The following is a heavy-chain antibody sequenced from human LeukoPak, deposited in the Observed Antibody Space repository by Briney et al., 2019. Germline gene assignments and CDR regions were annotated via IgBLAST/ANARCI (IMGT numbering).Heavy chain of an antibody. CDR2: INPRDESI. V-gene: IGHV1-46*01. CDR1: EYTIRSYY. Sequence: GASVKISCKASEYTIRSYYMHLVRQAPGQGLEWMGLINPRDESIDYAQNLEGRVTVTRDTSTSTVYLELTSLRSDDTAVYYCARELIGGGKAFDYWGQGTLVIVSS. J-gene: IGHJ4*02. CDR3: ARELIGGGKAFDY. D-gene: IGHD4-23*01.